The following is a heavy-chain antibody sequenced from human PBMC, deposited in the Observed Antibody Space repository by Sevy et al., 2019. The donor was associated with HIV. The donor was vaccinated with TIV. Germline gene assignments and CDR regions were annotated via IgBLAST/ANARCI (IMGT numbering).Heavy chain of an antibody. CDR3: ARSENLDRAPIDS. V-gene: IGHV4-59*01. D-gene: IGHD5-18*01. Sequence: SETLSLTCSVSGASITDYYWTWIRQPPGKGLEWIGYQFYSGSTTYNPSLKSRVTISLDTSRNQFSLRLNSVTAADTAVYYCARSENLDRAPIDSWGQGTLVTVSS. CDR2: QFYSGST. CDR1: GASITDYY. J-gene: IGHJ4*02.